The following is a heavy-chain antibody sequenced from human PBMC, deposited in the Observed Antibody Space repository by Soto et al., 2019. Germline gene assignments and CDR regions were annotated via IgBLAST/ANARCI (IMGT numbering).Heavy chain of an antibody. CDR2: ISAYNGNT. CDR3: TKNYYGSGSYYYYGMDV. V-gene: IGHV1-18*04. J-gene: IGHJ6*02. Sequence: QVQLVQSGAEVKKPGASVKVSCKASGYTFTSYGISWVRQAPGQGLEWMGWISAYNGNTNYAQKLQGRVTMTTDTSTSTAYMELRSLRSDDTAVYYCTKNYYGSGSYYYYGMDVWGQGTTVTVSS. D-gene: IGHD3-10*01. CDR1: GYTFTSYG.